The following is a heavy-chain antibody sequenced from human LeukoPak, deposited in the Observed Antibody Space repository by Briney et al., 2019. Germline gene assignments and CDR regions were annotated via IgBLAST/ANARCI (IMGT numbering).Heavy chain of an antibody. CDR2: VSYSGNT. V-gene: IGHV4-39*07. J-gene: IGHJ3*02. CDR3: ARGNSYGPHDAFDI. D-gene: IGHD3-16*01. Sequence: SETLSLTCSVSGGSINSGNYFWAWIRHPPGKGLEWIGSVSYSGNTYYNPSLKSRVTISVDTSKNHFSLKLSSVTAADTAMYSCARGNSYGPHDAFDIWGQGTMVTISS. CDR1: GGSINSGNYF.